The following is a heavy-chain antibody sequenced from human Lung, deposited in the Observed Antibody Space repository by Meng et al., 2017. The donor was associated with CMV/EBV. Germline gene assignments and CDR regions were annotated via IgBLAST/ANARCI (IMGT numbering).Heavy chain of an antibody. D-gene: IGHD4/OR15-4a*01. CDR1: GTSISTSNW. Sequence: SXTLSLXCAVSGTSISTSNWWSWVRQPPGKGLEGIGEVYHSGYTNYNPSLKSRVTMSVDRSKNQFSLKLSSVTAADTAVYYCARVTEYGENCFDAWGQGNLVTVSS. CDR2: VYHSGYT. J-gene: IGHJ5*02. V-gene: IGHV4-4*02. CDR3: ARVTEYGENCFDA.